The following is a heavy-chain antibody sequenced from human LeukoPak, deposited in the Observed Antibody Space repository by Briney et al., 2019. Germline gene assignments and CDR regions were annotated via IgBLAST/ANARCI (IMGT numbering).Heavy chain of an antibody. Sequence: PSETLSLNCTVSGGSTSNYYWNWIRQPAGKGLEWIGRIYISGSTKYNPSLESRVTMSVDTSKNQLSLNLESVTAADTAVYYCAGELWTNRYQYYGMDVWGQGTTVTVSS. CDR3: AGELWTNRYQYYGMDV. CDR1: GGSTSNYY. V-gene: IGHV4-4*07. D-gene: IGHD5-18*01. J-gene: IGHJ6*02. CDR2: IYISGST.